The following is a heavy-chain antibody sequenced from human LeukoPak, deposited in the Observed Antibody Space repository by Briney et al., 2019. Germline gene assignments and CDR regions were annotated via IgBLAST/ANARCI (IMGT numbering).Heavy chain of an antibody. CDR3: ARDMTRAVPIPGTYYYAYAMDV. Sequence: SETLSLTCTVSGGSISSYFWNWIRQSPGKGLEWVGYVYYRGSTNYNPSLKSRVTISVDTSKNQFSLELSSVTAADTAVYYCARDMTRAVPIPGTYYYAYAMDVWGQGATVTVSS. CDR2: VYYRGST. V-gene: IGHV4-59*01. D-gene: IGHD6-13*01. J-gene: IGHJ6*02. CDR1: GGSISSYF.